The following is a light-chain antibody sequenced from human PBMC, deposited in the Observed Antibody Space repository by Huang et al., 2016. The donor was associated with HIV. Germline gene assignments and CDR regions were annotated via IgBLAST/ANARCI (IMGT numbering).Light chain of an antibody. Sequence: VMTQSPASLSASPGARVTLSCRASQGVRTNLAWYQQKPGQAPTPLMCGASTRATGTPPRFSGSGSGTDFTLTITSLQSSDSAIYYCQQYNDWPPLTFGGGTKVEI. J-gene: IGKJ4*01. CDR1: QGVRTN. CDR3: QQYNDWPPLT. V-gene: IGKV3D-15*01. CDR2: GAS.